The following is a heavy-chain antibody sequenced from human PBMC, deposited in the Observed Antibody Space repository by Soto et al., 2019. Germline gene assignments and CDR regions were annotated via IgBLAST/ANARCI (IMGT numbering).Heavy chain of an antibody. CDR1: GFTFSSYW. CDR2: INQDGNED. J-gene: IGHJ4*02. CDR3: ARTGDGHHDFLDY. V-gene: IGHV3-7*01. D-gene: IGHD1-1*01. Sequence: GGSLRLSCAASGFTFSSYWMNWGRQAPGKGLEWVANINQDGNEDNLLDSVKGRFTISRDNAKNSLFLQMNSLRVDDTAVYYCARTGDGHHDFLDYWGQGALVTVSS.